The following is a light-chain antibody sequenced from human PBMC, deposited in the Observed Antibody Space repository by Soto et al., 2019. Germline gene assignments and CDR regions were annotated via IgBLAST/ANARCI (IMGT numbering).Light chain of an antibody. J-gene: IGKJ1*01. V-gene: IGKV3-20*01. CDR1: QSISSNF. CDR2: GAS. CDR3: QQYGGSPRT. Sequence: EIALTQSPGTVSLSPLERAPVYCTASQSISSNFLAWYQQKRGQAPRLLIHGASNRATGIPDRFSGSGSGTDFTLTITRLEPEDFAVYYCQQYGGSPRTFGQGTKVDI.